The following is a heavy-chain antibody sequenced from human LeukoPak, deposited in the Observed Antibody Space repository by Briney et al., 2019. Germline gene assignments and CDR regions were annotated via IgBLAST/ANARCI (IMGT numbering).Heavy chain of an antibody. CDR1: GGSFSGDY. CDR2: INHSGRT. Sequence: SETLSLTCVVYGGSFSGDYWSWIRQPPGRGLEWIGEINHSGRTNYNPSLTRRVTISLNTSTNQFSLKLSSVTAPYTAVYYCAREGFGELSHFGYWGQGTLVTVSS. CDR3: AREGFGELSHFGY. J-gene: IGHJ4*02. D-gene: IGHD3-10*01. V-gene: IGHV4-34*01.